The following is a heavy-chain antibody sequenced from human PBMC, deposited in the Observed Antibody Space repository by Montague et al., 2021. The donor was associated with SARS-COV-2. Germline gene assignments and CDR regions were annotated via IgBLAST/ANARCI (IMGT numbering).Heavy chain of an antibody. Sequence: TLSLTCTVSGGSISSGSYYWSWIRQPAGKGLEWIGRIYTSGSTNYNPSLKSRVTISIDTSKNQMSLNLTSVTAADTAVYYCARQPTLPRADYWGQGFLVTVFS. CDR2: IYTSGST. CDR3: ARQPTLPRADY. V-gene: IGHV4-61*02. J-gene: IGHJ4*02. CDR1: GGSISSGSYY.